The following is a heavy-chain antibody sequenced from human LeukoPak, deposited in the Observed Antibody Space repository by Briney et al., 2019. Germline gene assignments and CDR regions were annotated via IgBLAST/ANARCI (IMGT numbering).Heavy chain of an antibody. V-gene: IGHV3-7*04. CDR2: IHPEGNEK. Sequence: GGSLRLSCVASGFTFRNFWMSWVRQAPGRGLEWVANIHPEGNEKYHVESVKGRFTISRDNAKSSLFLQMNGLRAEDTAVYYCARGDAFSGDHWGQGTLVTVSS. CDR1: GFTFRNFW. CDR3: ARGDAFSGDH. J-gene: IGHJ4*02.